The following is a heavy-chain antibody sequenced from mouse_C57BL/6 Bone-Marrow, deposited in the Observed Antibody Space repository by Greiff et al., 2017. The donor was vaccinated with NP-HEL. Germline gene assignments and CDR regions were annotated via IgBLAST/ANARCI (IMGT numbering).Heavy chain of an antibody. D-gene: IGHD1-1*01. CDR2: ISSGSSTI. Sequence: EVKLVESGGGLVKPGGSLKLSCAASGFTFSDYGMHWVRQAPEKGLEWVAYISSGSSTIYYADTVKGRFTISRDNAKNTLFLQMTSLRSEDTAMYYCARGNYYGTFYAMDYWGQGTSVTVSS. CDR1: GFTFSDYG. J-gene: IGHJ4*01. V-gene: IGHV5-17*01. CDR3: ARGNYYGTFYAMDY.